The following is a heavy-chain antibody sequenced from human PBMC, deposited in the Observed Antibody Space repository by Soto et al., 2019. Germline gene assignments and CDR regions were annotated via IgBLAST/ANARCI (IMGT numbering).Heavy chain of an antibody. D-gene: IGHD6-13*01. CDR3: IKERISYSSSSALSLDF. Sequence: EVQLVESGGVVVQPGGSLRLYCAASGFKFDVYTMHWVRQAPGKGLEWISLISWDGVTTYYADSVKGRFTISRDNSGNSLYLQMNSLRTEDTALYHCIKERISYSSSSALSLDFWGQGTLVTVSS. CDR2: ISWDGVTT. CDR1: GFKFDVYT. V-gene: IGHV3-43*01. J-gene: IGHJ4*02.